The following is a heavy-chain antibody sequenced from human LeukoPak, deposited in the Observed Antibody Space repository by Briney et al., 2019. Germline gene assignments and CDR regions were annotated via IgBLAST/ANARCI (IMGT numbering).Heavy chain of an antibody. D-gene: IGHD2-2*02. CDR3: ARAYPATFDY. V-gene: IGHV3-48*03. J-gene: IGHJ4*02. CDR2: ISSSGSTI. Sequence: GGSLRLSCAAPGFTFSSYEMNWVRQAPGKGLEWVSYISSSGSTIYYADSVKGRFTISRDNAKNSLYLQMNSLRAEDTAVYYCARAYPATFDYWGQGTLVTVSS. CDR1: GFTFSSYE.